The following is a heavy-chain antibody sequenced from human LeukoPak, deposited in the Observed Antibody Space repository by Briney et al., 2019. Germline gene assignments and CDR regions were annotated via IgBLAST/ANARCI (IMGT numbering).Heavy chain of an antibody. J-gene: IGHJ4*02. D-gene: IGHD6-6*01. Sequence: SETLSLTCTVSGGSISSGGYYWSWIRQPPGKGLEWIGYIYLSGSTYYNPSLKSRVTISVDRSKNQFSLKLSSVTAADTAVYYCARDRIAARWNYWGQGTLVTVSS. CDR1: GGSISSGGYY. CDR2: IYLSGST. V-gene: IGHV4-30-2*01. CDR3: ARDRIAARWNY.